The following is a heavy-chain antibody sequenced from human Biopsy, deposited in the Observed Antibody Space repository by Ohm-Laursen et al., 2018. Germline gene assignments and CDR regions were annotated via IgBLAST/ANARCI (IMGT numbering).Heavy chain of an antibody. CDR1: GGSFSGYY. Sequence: SETLSLTCAVYGGSFSGYYWSWIRQPPGKGLEWIGEINHRGSTNYNPSLKSRVTMSVDTSKNKFSLRVSSVTAVDTAVYYCARDRDRRGWFDPWGQGTLVTVSS. V-gene: IGHV4-34*01. CDR3: ARDRDRRGWFDP. D-gene: IGHD1-14*01. CDR2: INHRGST. J-gene: IGHJ5*02.